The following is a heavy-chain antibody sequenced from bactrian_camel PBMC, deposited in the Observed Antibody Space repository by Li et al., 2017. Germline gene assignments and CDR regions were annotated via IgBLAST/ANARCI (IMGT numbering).Heavy chain of an antibody. CDR1: RGFDDADAE. D-gene: IGHD3*01. J-gene: IGHJ4*01. V-gene: IGHV3S53*01. CDR3: AADATIVTKAGCYVGFIPEYDF. CDR2: ISPDGKE. Sequence: HVQLVESGGGSAQIGGSLTLACAASRGFDDADAEWGWFRQAPGVQCEMVASISPDGKEYYSDSVKGRFAISHDSAKNTVYLQLNDLKSDDTAMYYCAADATIVTKAGCYVGFIPEYDFRGQGTQVTVS.